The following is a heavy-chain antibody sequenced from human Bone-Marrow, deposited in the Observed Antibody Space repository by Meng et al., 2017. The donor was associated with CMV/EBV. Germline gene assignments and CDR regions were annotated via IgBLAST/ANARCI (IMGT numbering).Heavy chain of an antibody. CDR1: GYTFTGYY. Sequence: ASVKVSCKASGYTFTGYYMHWVRQAPGQGLEWMGWINPNSGDTRYAQNFQGRVTMTGKTSITTAYMELTSLTSEDTAVYYCARVGLSTGPFDFYLDFWGQGTLVTVSS. V-gene: IGHV1-2*02. D-gene: IGHD3-9*01. CDR3: ARVGLSTGPFDFYLDF. CDR2: INPNSGDT. J-gene: IGHJ4*02.